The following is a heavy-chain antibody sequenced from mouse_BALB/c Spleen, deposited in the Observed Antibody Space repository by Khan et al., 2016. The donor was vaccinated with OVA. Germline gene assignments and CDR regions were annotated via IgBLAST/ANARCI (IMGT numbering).Heavy chain of an antibody. CDR1: GFSLTNYG. V-gene: IGHV2-6-1*01. CDR2: IWNDGSK. J-gene: IGHJ4*01. Sequence: QVQLKESGPDLVAPSQSLSITCTISGFSLTNYGVHWVRQPPGKGLEWLVVIWNDGSKTYNSALKSRLTVSKDNSKSQVFLKMNSRQTDDTAMYFCARQPYYHYNIMDYWGQGTSVTVSS. D-gene: IGHD2-10*01. CDR3: ARQPYYHYNIMDY.